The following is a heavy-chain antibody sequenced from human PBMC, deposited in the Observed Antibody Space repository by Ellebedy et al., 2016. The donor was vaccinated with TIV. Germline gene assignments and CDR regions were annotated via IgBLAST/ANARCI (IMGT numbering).Heavy chain of an antibody. CDR3: ARGFGQQLVPEYFQY. CDR1: GFTFSGYS. V-gene: IGHV3-48*02. Sequence: GESLKISCAASGFTFSGYSMNWLRQAPGKGLEWVSYITSSSSTIYYVDSVKGRFTISRDNAKKSLYLQMNSLRDEDTAVYYCARGFGQQLVPEYFQYWGQGTLVTVSS. J-gene: IGHJ1*01. CDR2: ITSSSSTI. D-gene: IGHD6-13*01.